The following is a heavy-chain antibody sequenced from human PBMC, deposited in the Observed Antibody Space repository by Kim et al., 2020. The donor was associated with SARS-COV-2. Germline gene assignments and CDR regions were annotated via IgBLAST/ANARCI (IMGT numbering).Heavy chain of an antibody. CDR3: AKDITPKVVVPDSSYDY. CDR2: ISGDGGST. J-gene: IGHJ4*02. V-gene: IGHV3-43*02. CDR1: GFTFDDYA. Sequence: GGSLRLSCAASGFTFDDYAMHWVRQAPGKGLEWVSLISGDGGSTYYADSVKGRFTISRDNSKNSLYLQMNSLRTEDTALYYCAKDITPKVVVPDSSYDYWGQGTLVTVSS. D-gene: IGHD3-22*01.